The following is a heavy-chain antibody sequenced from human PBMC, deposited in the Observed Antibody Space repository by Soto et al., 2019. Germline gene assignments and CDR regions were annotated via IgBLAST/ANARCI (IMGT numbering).Heavy chain of an antibody. CDR2: ISDSGRST. D-gene: IGHD1-26*01. V-gene: IGHV3-23*04. Sequence: EVQLVESGGGLVQPGGSLKLSCAASGFTFSGSAMHWVRQASGKGLDWVSLISDSGRSTYYAESEEGRFTISRDNSKNTLYLDMNSLRAEDTAVYYCAKDMRIGGCWDFFFDFWGQGTLVAVST. J-gene: IGHJ4*02. CDR3: AKDMRIGGCWDFFFDF. CDR1: GFTFSGSA.